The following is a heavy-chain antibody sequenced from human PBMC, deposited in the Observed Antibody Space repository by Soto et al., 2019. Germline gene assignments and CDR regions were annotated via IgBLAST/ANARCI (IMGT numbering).Heavy chain of an antibody. V-gene: IGHV4-30-2*01. CDR1: GASISSVGYS. CDR3: VRDRRESNYFES. Sequence: QLQLQESGSRLVKPSQTLSLTCAVSGASISSVGYSWSWIRQPPGKGLEWIGYIHQTGITYYNPSLKSRVTISLGRSNNQFSLNLSSVTAADTAVYFCVRDRRESNYFESWGQGTLVTVSS. CDR2: IHQTGIT. J-gene: IGHJ4*02.